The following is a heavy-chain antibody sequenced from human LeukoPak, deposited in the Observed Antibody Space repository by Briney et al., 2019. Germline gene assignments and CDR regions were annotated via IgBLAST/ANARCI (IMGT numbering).Heavy chain of an antibody. CDR1: GDSVSSNSAA. V-gene: IGHV6-1*01. CDR3: ARGDRIAVAGTFDY. J-gene: IGHJ4*02. D-gene: IGHD6-19*01. Sequence: PSQTLSLTCAISGDSVSSNSAAWNWISQSPSRGLEWLGRSYYRSKWYNDYAVSVKSRITINPDTSKNQFSLQLNSVTPEDTAVYYCARGDRIAVAGTFDYWGQGTLVTVSS. CDR2: SYYRSKWYN.